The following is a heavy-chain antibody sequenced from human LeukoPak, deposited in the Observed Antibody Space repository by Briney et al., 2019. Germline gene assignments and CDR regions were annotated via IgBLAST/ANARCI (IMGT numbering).Heavy chain of an antibody. CDR1: GFTVSSNY. V-gene: IGHV3-66*01. CDR3: ARDPPLISGSYHYGMDV. Sequence: GGSLRLSCAASGFTVSSNYMSWVRQAPGKELEWVSVIYSGGSTYYADSVKGRFTISRDNSKNTLYLQMNSLRAEDTAVYYCARDPPLISGSYHYGMDVWGQGTTVTVSS. CDR2: IYSGGST. D-gene: IGHD3-10*01. J-gene: IGHJ6*02.